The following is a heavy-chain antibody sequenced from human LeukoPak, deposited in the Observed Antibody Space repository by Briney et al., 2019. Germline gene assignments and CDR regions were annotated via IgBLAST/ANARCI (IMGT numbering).Heavy chain of an antibody. CDR2: IKQDGSEK. Sequence: GGSLRLSCAAFGFTFSSYWMSWVRQAPGKGLEWVANIKQDGSEKYYVDSVKGRLTISRDNAKNSLYLQMNSLRAEDTAVYYCARDRGYCSSTSCYWWFDPWGQGTLVTVSS. D-gene: IGHD2-2*01. V-gene: IGHV3-7*01. J-gene: IGHJ5*02. CDR3: ARDRGYCSSTSCYWWFDP. CDR1: GFTFSSYW.